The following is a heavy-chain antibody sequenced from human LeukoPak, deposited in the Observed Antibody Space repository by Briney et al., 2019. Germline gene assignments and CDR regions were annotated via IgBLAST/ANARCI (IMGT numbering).Heavy chain of an antibody. CDR1: GLTVSSNY. J-gene: IGHJ4*02. Sequence: GGSLRLSCAASGLTVSSNYMNWVRQAPGKGLEWVSVIHGGGSTYYADSVKGRFAISRDNSKNTLFLQMNSLRAEDTAVYYCARARSSTWPFDYWGQGTLVTVSS. V-gene: IGHV3-53*01. CDR3: ARARSSTWPFDY. D-gene: IGHD6-13*01. CDR2: IHGGGST.